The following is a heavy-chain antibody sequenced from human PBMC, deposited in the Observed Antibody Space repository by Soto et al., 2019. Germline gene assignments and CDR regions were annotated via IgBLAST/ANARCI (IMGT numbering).Heavy chain of an antibody. D-gene: IGHD3-3*01. CDR2: INHSGST. V-gene: IGHV4-34*01. CDR3: ARGLYYDFWSGMYYYGMDV. J-gene: IGHJ6*02. CDR1: GGSFSGYY. Sequence: SETLSLTCAVYGGSFSGYYLSWIRQPPGKGLEWIGEINHSGSTNYNPSLKSRVTISVDTSKNQFSLKLSSVTAADTTVYYCARGLYYDFWSGMYYYGMDVWGQGTTVTVSS.